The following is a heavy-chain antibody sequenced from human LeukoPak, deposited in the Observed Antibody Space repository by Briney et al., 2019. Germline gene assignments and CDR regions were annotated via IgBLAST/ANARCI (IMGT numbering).Heavy chain of an antibody. CDR1: GFTFSSYA. D-gene: IGHD1-26*01. J-gene: IGHJ4*02. CDR2: ISYDGSNK. Sequence: PGRSLRLSCAASGFTFSSYAMHWVRQAPGKGLEWVAVISYDGSNKYYADSVKGRFTISRDNSKNTLYLQMNSLRAEDTAVYYCARDGIVGATVFGSFGFDYWGQGTLVIVSS. CDR3: ARDGIVGATVFGSFGFDY. V-gene: IGHV3-30-3*01.